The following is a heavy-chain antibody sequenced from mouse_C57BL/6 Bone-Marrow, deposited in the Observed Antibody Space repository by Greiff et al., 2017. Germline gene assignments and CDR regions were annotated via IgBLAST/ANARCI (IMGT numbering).Heavy chain of an antibody. Sequence: EVKLVESGTVLARPGASVKMSCKTSGYTFTSYWMHWVKQRPGQGLEWIGAIYPGNSDTSYNQKFKGKAKLTAVTSASTAYMELSSLTNEDSAVYYCTRPRLNYGSSYQFAYWGQGTLVTVSA. D-gene: IGHD1-1*01. CDR1: GYTFTSYW. CDR3: TRPRLNYGSSYQFAY. V-gene: IGHV1-5*01. CDR2: IYPGNSDT. J-gene: IGHJ3*01.